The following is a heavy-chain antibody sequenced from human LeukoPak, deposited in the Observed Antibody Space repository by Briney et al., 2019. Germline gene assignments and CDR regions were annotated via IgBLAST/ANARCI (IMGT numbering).Heavy chain of an antibody. D-gene: IGHD7-27*01. Sequence: GEALQSSCQGSGYGFTSYWIGWVRPMPGKGRGWMGIIYRGDSDTRYSPSFQGQVTISADKSISTAYLQWSSLKASDTAMYYCASILTGDTVGGDAFDIWGQGTMVTVSS. CDR1: GYGFTSYW. J-gene: IGHJ3*02. CDR3: ASILTGDTVGGDAFDI. CDR2: IYRGDSDT. V-gene: IGHV5-51*01.